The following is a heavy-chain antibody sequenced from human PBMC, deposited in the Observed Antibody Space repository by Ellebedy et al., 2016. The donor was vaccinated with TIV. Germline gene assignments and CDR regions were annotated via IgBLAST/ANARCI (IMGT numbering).Heavy chain of an antibody. CDR2: ISSSSSYT. CDR1: GFTFSSYS. Sequence: GGSLRLXXVASGFTFSSYSMNWVRQAPGKGLEWVSSISSSSSYTHYSDSVKGRFTISRDNAKNSLFLQMNSLTVEDTAVYYCARGARGSGWTITDYWGQGALVTVSS. J-gene: IGHJ4*02. D-gene: IGHD6-19*01. CDR3: ARGARGSGWTITDY. V-gene: IGHV3-21*01.